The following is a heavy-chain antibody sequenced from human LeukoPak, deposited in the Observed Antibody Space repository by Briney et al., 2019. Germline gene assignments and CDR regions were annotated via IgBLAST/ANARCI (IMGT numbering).Heavy chain of an antibody. D-gene: IGHD3-10*01. CDR1: GFTFSSYG. CDR2: IRYDGSNK. Sequence: GGSLRLSCAASGFTFSSYGMHWVRQAPGKGLEWAAFIRYDGSNKYYADSVKGRFTISRDNSKNTLYMQMNSLRAEDTAVYYCAKDRATMVRGVIKYDYWGQGTLVTVSS. V-gene: IGHV3-30*02. J-gene: IGHJ4*02. CDR3: AKDRATMVRGVIKYDY.